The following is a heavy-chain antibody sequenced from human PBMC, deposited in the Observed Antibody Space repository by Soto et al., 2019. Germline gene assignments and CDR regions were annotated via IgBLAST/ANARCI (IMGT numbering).Heavy chain of an antibody. Sequence: PGGALRVSGVASVFSFSNYNMNWVRQAPGKGLEWVSYITDSSDTVHYADSVRGRFTISRDNAESSLYLQMNSLRDEDTAVYFCARDFGHGYYLDYWGRGTLVTVSS. CDR1: VFSFSNYN. J-gene: IGHJ4*02. V-gene: IGHV3-48*02. CDR3: ARDFGHGYYLDY. D-gene: IGHD3-3*01. CDR2: ITDSSDTV.